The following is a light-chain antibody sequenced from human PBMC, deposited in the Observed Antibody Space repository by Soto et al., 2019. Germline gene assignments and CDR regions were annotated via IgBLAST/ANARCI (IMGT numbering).Light chain of an antibody. CDR2: GAS. J-gene: IGKJ1*01. Sequence: IVLTQSPAILAFSPGDRATLSCRASQSVSSSYLAWYQHKPGQAPRLLIHGASSRVTGIPDRFSGGGSGTDFTLTISRLAPEDFAVYYCQQYGTSPQTFGQGTKVDIK. CDR1: QSVSSSY. CDR3: QQYGTSPQT. V-gene: IGKV3-20*01.